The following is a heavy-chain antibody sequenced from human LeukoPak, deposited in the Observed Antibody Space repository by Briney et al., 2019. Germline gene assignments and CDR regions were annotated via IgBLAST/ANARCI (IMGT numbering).Heavy chain of an antibody. CDR1: GLTYSSYA. CDR2: ISGSGGST. V-gene: IGHV3-23*01. Sequence: GGSVRLLYAASGLTYSSYAMLGVRPPPGGGVEGVSAISGSGGSTYYADSAKGRFTITRDNSKNTLHLQMNSLRAEDTAVYYCAKGYGGYEVGAFDIWGQGTMVTVSS. J-gene: IGHJ3*02. CDR3: AKGYGGYEVGAFDI. D-gene: IGHD5-12*01.